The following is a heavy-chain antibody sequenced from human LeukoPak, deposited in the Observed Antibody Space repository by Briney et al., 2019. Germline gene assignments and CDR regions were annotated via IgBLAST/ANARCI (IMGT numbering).Heavy chain of an antibody. V-gene: IGHV3-23*01. D-gene: IGHD2/OR15-2a*01. CDR2: INGGGTPT. Sequence: WSLRLSCAASRFTFSDYAMSWVRQAPGKGLEWVAAINGGGTPTYYADSLKGRFTISRDNSKNTLYLQMHSLRVEDTALYYCAKGRIGFDSWGQGTLVTVSS. CDR1: RFTFSDYA. J-gene: IGHJ4*02. CDR3: AKGRIGFDS.